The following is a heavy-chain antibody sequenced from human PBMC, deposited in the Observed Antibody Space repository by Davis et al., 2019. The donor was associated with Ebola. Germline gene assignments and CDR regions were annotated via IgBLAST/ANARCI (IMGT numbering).Heavy chain of an antibody. CDR1: GFTFSSYA. CDR2: ISGSGAST. Sequence: PGGSLRLSCAASGFTFSSYAMSWVRQAPGKGLEWVSGISGSGASTYYADSVKGRFTISRDNSKNTLYLQMNSLRAEDTAVYYCAKDRGDCSSTSCYDWYFDLWGRGTLVTVSS. CDR3: AKDRGDCSSTSCYDWYFDL. D-gene: IGHD2-2*01. V-gene: IGHV3-23*01. J-gene: IGHJ2*01.